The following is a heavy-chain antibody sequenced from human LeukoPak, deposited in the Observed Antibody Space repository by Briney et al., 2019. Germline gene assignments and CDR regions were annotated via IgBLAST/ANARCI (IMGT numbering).Heavy chain of an antibody. CDR2: IYCAGST. J-gene: IGHJ2*01. CDR1: GFTGSSNY. V-gene: IGHV3-53*01. D-gene: IGHD3-22*01. CDR3: QRDTTKYYDSSGYYYYWYFDL. Sequence: GGSLRLFCAASGFTGSSNYMSWVRQAPGKGLQWVSDIYCAGSTYYADYVKGRFTISRDNSKNTVYLQMNSLRAEDTAVYYCQRDTTKYYDSSGYYYYWYFDLWGRGTLVTVSS.